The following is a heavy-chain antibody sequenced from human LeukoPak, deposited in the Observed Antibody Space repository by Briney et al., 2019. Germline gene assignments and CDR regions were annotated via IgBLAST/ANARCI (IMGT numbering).Heavy chain of an antibody. V-gene: IGHV3-30*02. CDR1: GFIFSNYD. CDR2: LRYDEPNE. Sequence: GGSLRLSCAASGFIFSNYDMHWVRQAPGKGLEWVAFLRYDEPNEHYADSLKGRFTISRDNSKDTLYLHMNSLRVEDTAVYYCARGWYFDSWGQGTLVTVSS. D-gene: IGHD6-13*01. J-gene: IGHJ4*02. CDR3: ARGWYFDS.